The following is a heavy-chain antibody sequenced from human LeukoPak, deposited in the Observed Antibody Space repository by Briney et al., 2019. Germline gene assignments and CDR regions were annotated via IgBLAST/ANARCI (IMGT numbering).Heavy chain of an antibody. V-gene: IGHV3-23*01. CDR3: AKSGYYYDGSGYYYLRAFDI. CDR2: ISGSGGST. J-gene: IGHJ3*02. CDR1: GFTFSNYA. Sequence: GGSLRLSCAASGFTFSNYAMSWVRQAPGKGLEWVSTISGSGGSTYYADSVKGRFTISRDNSKNILYLQMNSLRAEDTAVYYCAKSGYYYDGSGYYYLRAFDIWGQGTMVTVSS. D-gene: IGHD3-22*01.